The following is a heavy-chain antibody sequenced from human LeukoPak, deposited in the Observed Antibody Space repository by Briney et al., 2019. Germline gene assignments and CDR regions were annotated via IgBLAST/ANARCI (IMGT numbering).Heavy chain of an antibody. D-gene: IGHD4-17*01. J-gene: IGHJ4*02. CDR1: GFSLSTSGMC. V-gene: IGHV2-70*11. CDR3: ARIPHGDYAFDY. Sequence: SGPTLVNPTQTLTLTCTFSGFSLSTSGMCVSWIRQPPGKALEWLARIDWDDDKYYSTSLKTRLTISKDTSKNQVVLTMTNMDPVDTATYYRARIPHGDYAFDYWGQGTLVTVSS. CDR2: IDWDDDK.